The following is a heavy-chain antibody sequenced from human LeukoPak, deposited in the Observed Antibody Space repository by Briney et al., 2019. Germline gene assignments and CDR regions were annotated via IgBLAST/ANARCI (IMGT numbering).Heavy chain of an antibody. CDR2: IWDDGSNQ. CDR1: GFAFSRYG. D-gene: IGHD6-13*01. CDR3: ARGRGSSWYFDY. Sequence: GGSLRLSCAASGFAFSRYGMHWVRQAPGKGLEWVAVIWDDGSNQKYADSVKGRFTISRGNSKNTLYLQVNSLRAEDTAVYYCARGRGSSWYFDYWGQGTLVTVSS. V-gene: IGHV3-33*01. J-gene: IGHJ4*02.